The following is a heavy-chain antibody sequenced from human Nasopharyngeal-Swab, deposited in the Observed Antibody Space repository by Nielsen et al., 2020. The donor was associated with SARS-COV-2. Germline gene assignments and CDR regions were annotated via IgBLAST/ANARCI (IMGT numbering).Heavy chain of an antibody. V-gene: IGHV3-11*04. D-gene: IGHD3-9*01. CDR1: GFTFSDYY. CDR3: ARYCGIQILTGYFDY. Sequence: GESLKISCAASGFTFSDYYMSWIRQAPGKGLEWVSYISSSGSTIYYADSVKGRFTISRDNAKNSLYLQMNSLRAEDTAVYYCARYCGIQILTGYFDYWGPGTLVTVSS. CDR2: ISSSGSTI. J-gene: IGHJ4*02.